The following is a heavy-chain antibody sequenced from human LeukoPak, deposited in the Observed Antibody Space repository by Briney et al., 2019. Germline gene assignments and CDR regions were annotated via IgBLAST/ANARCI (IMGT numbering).Heavy chain of an antibody. CDR3: AKQRSEVPTAATNH. CDR1: GFTFSSYA. V-gene: IGHV3-23*01. J-gene: IGHJ5*02. Sequence: GGSLRLSCAVSGFTFSSYAMTWVRQAPGKGLEWVSSISGGGDNTNYADSVKGRFTISRDNSKSTLSLQMNSLRVEDTAVYYCAKQRSEVPTAATNHWGRGTLVTVSS. CDR2: ISGGGDNT. D-gene: IGHD1-1*01.